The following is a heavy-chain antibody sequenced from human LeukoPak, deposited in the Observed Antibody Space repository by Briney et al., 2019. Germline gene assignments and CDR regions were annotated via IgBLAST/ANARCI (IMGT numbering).Heavy chain of an antibody. CDR3: AREWGRREGRIVVVPAAPFDP. V-gene: IGHV1-69*01. CDR2: IIPIFGTA. J-gene: IGHJ5*02. Sequence: SVTLSCTASGGTFSSYAISWVSQAPGQGLEWLGGIIPIFGTANYAQKFQGRVTITADESTSTAYMELSSLRSEDTAVYYCAREWGRREGRIVVVPAAPFDPWGQGTLVTVSS. D-gene: IGHD2-2*01. CDR1: GGTFSSYA.